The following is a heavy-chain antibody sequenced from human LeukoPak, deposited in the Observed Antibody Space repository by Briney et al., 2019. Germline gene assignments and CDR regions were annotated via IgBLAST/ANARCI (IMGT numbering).Heavy chain of an antibody. CDR1: GFTVSSNY. CDR2: IYSGGST. D-gene: IGHD3-9*01. Sequence: GGSLRLSCAASGFTVSSNYMSWVRQAPGKGLEWVSVIYSGGSTYYADSVKGRFTISRDNSKNTLYLQMNSLRAEDTAVYYCERELRYYDILAGYYRVFDYWGQGTLVTVSS. CDR3: ERELRYYDILAGYYRVFDY. J-gene: IGHJ4*02. V-gene: IGHV3-53*01.